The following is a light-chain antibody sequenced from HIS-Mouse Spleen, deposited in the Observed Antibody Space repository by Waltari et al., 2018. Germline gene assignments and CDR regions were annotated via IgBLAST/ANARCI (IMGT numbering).Light chain of an antibody. CDR1: ALPTQY. CDR2: KDS. CDR3: QSADSSGTYHAV. Sequence: SYELTQPPSVSVSPGQTARITCSGDALPTQYAYWYQQKPGQAPVLVIYKDSERPAVIHKRFSGASSGIKGTLTISGVHAEDEPDYYCQSADSSGTYHAVFGGGNQQTVL. V-gene: IGLV3-25*02. J-gene: IGLJ7*01.